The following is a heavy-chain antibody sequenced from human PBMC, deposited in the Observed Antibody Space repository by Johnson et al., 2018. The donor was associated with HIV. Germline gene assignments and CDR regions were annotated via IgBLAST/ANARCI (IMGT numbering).Heavy chain of an antibody. J-gene: IGHJ3*02. CDR3: TTDVTMIVVVDRAFDI. D-gene: IGHD3-22*01. CDR2: IKSKTEGGPQ. V-gene: IGHV3-15*01. Sequence: VQLVESGGGLVKPGGSLRLSCVASGFTFSNAWMSWVRQAPGKGLEWVGRIKSKTEGGPQDYAAPGKGRCTISRDDSKNMLYLQMNSLKTEDTAVYYCTTDVTMIVVVDRAFDIWGQGTMVTVSS. CDR1: GFTFSNAW.